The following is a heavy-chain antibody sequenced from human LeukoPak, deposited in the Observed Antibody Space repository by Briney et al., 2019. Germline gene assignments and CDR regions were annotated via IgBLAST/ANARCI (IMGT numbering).Heavy chain of an antibody. V-gene: IGHV4-34*01. CDR2: INHSGST. J-gene: IGHJ4*02. CDR3: ARRDKTRGFFDY. Sequence: PSETLSLTCAVYGGSFSGYYWSWIRQPPGKGLEWIGEINHSGSTNYNPSLKSRVTISVDTSKNQFSLKLSSVTAADTAVYYCARRDKTRGFFDYWGQGTLVTVSS. D-gene: IGHD5-12*01. CDR1: GGSFSGYY.